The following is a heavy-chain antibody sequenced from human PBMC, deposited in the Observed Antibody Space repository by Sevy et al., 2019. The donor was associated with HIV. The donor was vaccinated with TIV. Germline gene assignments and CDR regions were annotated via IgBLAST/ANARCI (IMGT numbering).Heavy chain of an antibody. J-gene: IGHJ6*02. CDR3: ARDRLVTGKYYYYYGMDV. D-gene: IGHD5-12*01. CDR2: IGTAGDT. V-gene: IGHV3-13*01. CDR1: GFTFSSYD. Sequence: GGSLRLSCAASGFTFSSYDMHWVRQATGKGLEWVSAIGTAGDTYYPSSVKGRFTISRENAKNSLYLQMNSLRAGDTAVYYCARDRLVTGKYYYYYGMDVWGQGTTVTVSS.